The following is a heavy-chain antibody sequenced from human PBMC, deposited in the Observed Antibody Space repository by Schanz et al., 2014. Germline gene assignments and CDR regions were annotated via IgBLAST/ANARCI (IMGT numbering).Heavy chain of an antibody. Sequence: QVQLVQSAPEVKKPGASVKLSCKASNYIFTKYYIHCVRQAPGQGLEWMGLINPYDDTIDYAKKFQGRFTMTRDTSTTTVYMELSSLSSDDTAMYYCVTEKRMESGTWAKAFDIWGQGTWVTVSS. J-gene: IGHJ3*02. CDR1: NYIFTKYY. D-gene: IGHD3-3*01. V-gene: IGHV1-46*01. CDR2: INPYDDTI. CDR3: VTEKRMESGTWAKAFDI.